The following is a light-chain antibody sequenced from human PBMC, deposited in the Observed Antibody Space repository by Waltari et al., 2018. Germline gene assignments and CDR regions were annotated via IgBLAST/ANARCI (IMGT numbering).Light chain of an antibody. J-gene: IGKJ2*01. Sequence: EIVMTQSPATQSVSPGERAIISCRASQSVTTNLAWYQQKPGQPPRLLIYGASTRATDIPARFSGSGSGTEFTLTITSLQSEDFAVYYCHQYNDGPPFNFGQGTKLEIK. CDR2: GAS. V-gene: IGKV3-15*01. CDR1: QSVTTN. CDR3: HQYNDGPPFN.